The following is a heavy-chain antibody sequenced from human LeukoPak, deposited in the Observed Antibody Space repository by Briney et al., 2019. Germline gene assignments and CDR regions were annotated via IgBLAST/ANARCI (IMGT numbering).Heavy chain of an antibody. Sequence: GGSLRLSCAASGFTFSSYGMHWVRQAPGKGLEWVALISHDGENKFYADSVRGRFTISRDNSRNTVYLQMGSLRAEDTSLYYCATITGSPDYWGQGSLVTVSS. D-gene: IGHD1-20*01. CDR3: ATITGSPDY. V-gene: IGHV3-30*02. CDR1: GFTFSSYG. CDR2: ISHDGENK. J-gene: IGHJ4*02.